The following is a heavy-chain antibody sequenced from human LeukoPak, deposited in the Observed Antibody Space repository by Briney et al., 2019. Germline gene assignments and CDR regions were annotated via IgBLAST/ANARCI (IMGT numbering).Heavy chain of an antibody. D-gene: IGHD3-22*01. J-gene: IGHJ4*02. Sequence: SETLSLTCTVSGGSISSSSYYWGWLRQPPGKGLEWIGSIYYSGSTYYNPSLKSRVTISVDTSKNQFSLKLSSVTAADTAFDYCVGGGTTMIVVVNKPFDYWGQGTLVTVSS. V-gene: IGHV4-39*01. CDR1: GGSISSSSYY. CDR2: IYYSGST. CDR3: VGGGTTMIVVVNKPFDY.